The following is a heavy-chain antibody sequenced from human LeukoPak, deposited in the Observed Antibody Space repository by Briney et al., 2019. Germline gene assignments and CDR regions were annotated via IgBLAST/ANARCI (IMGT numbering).Heavy chain of an antibody. D-gene: IGHD2-8*01. V-gene: IGHV3-7*03. CDR3: VREYGYY. CDR1: GFTFSNYW. Sequence: PGGSLRLSCTASGFTFSNYWMAWVRQAPGKGLEWVAHIKEDGSEKYYVDSVKGRFIISRDNAKTSLFLQMNNLRAEDTAVYYYVREYGYYWGQGTPVTVSS. CDR2: IKEDGSEK. J-gene: IGHJ4*02.